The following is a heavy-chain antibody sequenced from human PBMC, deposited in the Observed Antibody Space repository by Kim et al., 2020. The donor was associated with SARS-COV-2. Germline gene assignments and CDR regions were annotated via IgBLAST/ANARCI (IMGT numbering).Heavy chain of an antibody. Sequence: GGSLRLSCAASGFTFSSYAMSWVRQAPGKGLEWVSVIYSGGSSTYYADSVKGRFTISRDNSKNTLYLQMNSLRAEDTAVYYCAKSTRIAAPGDYWGQGTLVTVSS. CDR3: AKSTRIAAPGDY. CDR2: IYSGGSST. D-gene: IGHD6-6*01. CDR1: GFTFSSYA. J-gene: IGHJ4*02. V-gene: IGHV3-23*03.